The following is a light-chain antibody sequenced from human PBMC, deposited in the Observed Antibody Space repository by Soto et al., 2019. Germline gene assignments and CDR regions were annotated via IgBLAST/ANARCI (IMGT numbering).Light chain of an antibody. CDR3: QQRSDLPQIT. J-gene: IGKJ5*01. CDR2: EGY. V-gene: IGKV3-11*01. Sequence: IVLTQSSDTLSLSPGDRATLSCRASQSINNYLAWDNQKPGQAPMLSSYEGYNRATGIPDRFSVIGSGTDFTLTIRSLEPEDFAVYYCQQRSDLPQITLGQVTRLEI. CDR1: QSINNY.